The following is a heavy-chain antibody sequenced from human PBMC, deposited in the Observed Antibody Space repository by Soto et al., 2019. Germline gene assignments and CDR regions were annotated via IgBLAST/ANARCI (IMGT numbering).Heavy chain of an antibody. V-gene: IGHV3-48*03. CDR1: GFTFSSYE. J-gene: IGHJ6*02. CDR2: ISSSGSTI. CDR3: ARVYYDSSGYYYYYYGMDV. D-gene: IGHD3-22*01. Sequence: SGGSLRLSCAASGFTFSSYEMNWVRQAPGKGLEWVSYISSSGSTIYYADSVKGRFTISRDNAKNSLYLQMNSLRAEDTAVYYCARVYYDSSGYYYYYYGMDVWGQGTAVTV.